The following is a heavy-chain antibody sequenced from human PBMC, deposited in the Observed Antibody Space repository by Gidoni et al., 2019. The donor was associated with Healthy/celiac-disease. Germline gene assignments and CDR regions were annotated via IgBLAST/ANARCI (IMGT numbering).Heavy chain of an antibody. J-gene: IGHJ6*02. CDR1: GFTFSIYA. Sequence: EVQLFESGGGLVQPGGSLRLSCAASGFTFSIYAMSWVRQAPGKGLEWVSAISGSGGSTYYADSVKGRFTISRDNAKNTLYLQMNSLRAEDTAVYYCAKDLCRSSGCNYYYGMDVWGQGTTVTVSS. CDR2: ISGSGGST. D-gene: IGHD6-19*01. V-gene: IGHV3-23*01. CDR3: AKDLCRSSGCNYYYGMDV.